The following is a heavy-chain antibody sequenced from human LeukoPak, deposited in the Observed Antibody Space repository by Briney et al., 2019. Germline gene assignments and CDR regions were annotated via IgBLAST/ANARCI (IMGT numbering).Heavy chain of an antibody. CDR3: ARDYDSSGFDY. Sequence: GGSLRLSCAASGFTFSSYAMHWVCQAPGKGLEWVAVISYDGSNKYYADSVKGRFTISRDNSKNTLYLQMNSLRAEDTAVYYCARDYDSSGFDYWGQGTLVTVSS. V-gene: IGHV3-30*04. D-gene: IGHD3-22*01. CDR1: GFTFSSYA. CDR2: ISYDGSNK. J-gene: IGHJ4*02.